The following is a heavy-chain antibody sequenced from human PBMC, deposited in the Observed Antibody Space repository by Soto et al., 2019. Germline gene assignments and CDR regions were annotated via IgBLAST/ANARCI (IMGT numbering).Heavy chain of an antibody. J-gene: IGHJ5*02. CDR1: GYTFTSYD. CDR2: MNPNSGNT. D-gene: IGHD2-2*01. CDR3: ASEYCSSTSCWFDP. V-gene: IGHV1-8*01. Sequence: GASVKVSCKASGYTFTSYDINWVRQATGQGLEWMGWMNPNSGNTGYAQKFQGRVIMTRNTSISTAYMELSSLRSEDTAVYYCASEYCSSTSCWFDPWGQGTLVTVSS.